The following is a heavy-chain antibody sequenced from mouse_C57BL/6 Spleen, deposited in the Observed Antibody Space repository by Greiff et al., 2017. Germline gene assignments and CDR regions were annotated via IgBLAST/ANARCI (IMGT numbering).Heavy chain of an antibody. J-gene: IGHJ1*03. D-gene: IGHD1-1*01. CDR3: ARGGTTVVATGYFDV. CDR1: GYTFTSYW. CDR2: IHPNSGST. V-gene: IGHV1-64*01. Sequence: QVQLQQPGAELVKPGASVKLSCKASGYTFTSYWMHWVKQRPGQGLEWIGMIHPNSGSTNYNEKFKSKATLTVDKSSSTAYMQLSSLTSEDSAVYYGARGGTTVVATGYFDVWGTGTTVTVSS.